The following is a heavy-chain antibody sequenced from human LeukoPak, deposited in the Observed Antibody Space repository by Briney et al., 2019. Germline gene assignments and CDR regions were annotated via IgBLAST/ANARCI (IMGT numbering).Heavy chain of an antibody. CDR3: AREERDGYNYYWYFDL. V-gene: IGHV3-21*01. CDR1: GFTFSSYS. Sequence: PGGSLRLSCAASGFTFSSYSMNWVRQAPGKGLEWVSSISNTNSYIYYADSVKGRFTISRDNAKNSLYLQMSSLRAEDTAVYYCAREERDGYNYYWYFDLWGRGTLVTVSS. J-gene: IGHJ2*01. CDR2: ISNTNSYI. D-gene: IGHD5-24*01.